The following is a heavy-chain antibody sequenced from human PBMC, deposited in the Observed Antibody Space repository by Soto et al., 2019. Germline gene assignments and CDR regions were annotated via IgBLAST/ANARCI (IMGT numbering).Heavy chain of an antibody. J-gene: IGHJ5*02. D-gene: IGHD6-13*01. Sequence: QVQLVQSGAEVKKPGASVKVSCKASGYTFSTYGIRWVRQAPGQGLEWMGWISGYTGNRNYAQKFQDRVTMTTDTSKSTADMELRGLRSDDTAVYFCARGAAAVWFDPWGQGTLVTVSS. CDR3: ARGAAAVWFDP. V-gene: IGHV1-18*01. CDR2: ISGYTGNR. CDR1: GYTFSTYG.